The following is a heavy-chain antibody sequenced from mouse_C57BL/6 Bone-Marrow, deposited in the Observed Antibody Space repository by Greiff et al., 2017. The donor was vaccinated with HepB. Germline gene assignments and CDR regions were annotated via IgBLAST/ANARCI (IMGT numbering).Heavy chain of an antibody. D-gene: IGHD1-1*01. J-gene: IGHJ4*01. V-gene: IGHV3-6*01. Sequence: EVQLKESGPGLVKPSQSLSLTCSVTGYSITSGYYWNWIRQFPGNKLEWMGYISYDGSNNYNPSLKNRISITRDTSKNQFFLKLNSVTTEDTATYYCARTTTVVEDYAMDYWGQGTSVTVSS. CDR3: ARTTTVVEDYAMDY. CDR1: GYSITSGYY. CDR2: ISYDGSN.